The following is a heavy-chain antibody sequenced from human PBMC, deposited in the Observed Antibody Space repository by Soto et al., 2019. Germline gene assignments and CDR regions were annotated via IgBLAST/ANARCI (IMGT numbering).Heavy chain of an antibody. CDR2: ISSGSRDI. Sequence: EVQLVESGGGLVKPGGSLRLSCTASGFTLSLYSMNWVRQAPGKGLVWVSSISSGSRDIYYADSVKGRFTISRDNAENTLYLQMNSVRAEDTAVYYCAIGYCSSTFCPDSWGQGTLVTVSS. J-gene: IGHJ4*02. CDR3: AIGYCSSTFCPDS. D-gene: IGHD2-2*01. CDR1: GFTLSLYS. V-gene: IGHV3-21*02.